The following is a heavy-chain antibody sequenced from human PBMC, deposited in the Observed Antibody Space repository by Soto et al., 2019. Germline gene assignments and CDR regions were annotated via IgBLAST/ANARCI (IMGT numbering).Heavy chain of an antibody. V-gene: IGHV1-3*01. CDR2: INAGNGKT. J-gene: IGHJ4*02. CDR3: ARGILTGYYFDY. Sequence: ASVKVSCKASGFTFTDYAIHCVRQAPGQGLEWMGWINAGNGKTKYSQNFQGRFTITRDTSATTTYLDVSSLRSEDTAVYFCARGILTGYYFDYWGQGTLVTVSS. CDR1: GFTFTDYA. D-gene: IGHD3-9*01.